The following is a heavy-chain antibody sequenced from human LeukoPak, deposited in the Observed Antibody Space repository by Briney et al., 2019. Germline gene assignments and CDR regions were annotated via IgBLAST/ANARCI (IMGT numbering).Heavy chain of an antibody. V-gene: IGHV3-21*01. CDR2: ISSSRSSI. CDR1: GFTFDDYA. Sequence: GGSLRLSCAASGFTFDDYAMHWVRQAPGKGLEWVSSISSSRSSIYYADSMKGRFTISRDNAKNSLYLQMNSLRAEDTAVYYCAKSFWWFGEFSPFDYWGQGTLVTVSS. D-gene: IGHD3-10*01. CDR3: AKSFWWFGEFSPFDY. J-gene: IGHJ4*02.